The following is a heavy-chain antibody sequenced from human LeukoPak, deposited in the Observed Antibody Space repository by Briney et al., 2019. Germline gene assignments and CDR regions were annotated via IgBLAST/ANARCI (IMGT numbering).Heavy chain of an antibody. V-gene: IGHV3-64D*06. CDR3: AKGSSYFYDSSDYRLDY. Sequence: GGSLRLSCAASGFTFSSYGMHWVRQAPGKGLECVSGITGNGGGTFYADSVKGRFTISRDNFKNTLYLQMSSLRAEDTAVYYCAKGSSYFYDSSDYRLDYWGQGTLVTVSS. J-gene: IGHJ4*02. D-gene: IGHD3-22*01. CDR1: GFTFSSYG. CDR2: ITGNGGGT.